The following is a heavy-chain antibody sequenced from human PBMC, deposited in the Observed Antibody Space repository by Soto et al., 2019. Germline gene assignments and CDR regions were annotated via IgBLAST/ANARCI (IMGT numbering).Heavy chain of an antibody. J-gene: IGHJ4*02. CDR3: PHSPQAPAALLDF. CDR2: IYWDDGK. V-gene: IGHV2-5*02. CDR1: GFSLRTTGVG. Sequence: SGPTLVNPTQTLTLTCTFSGFSLRTTGVGVGWIRQPPGKALELLALIYWDDGKRYSPSLKRRLTITKDTSKNQVVLTLTNMEPADTGPSHRPHSPQAPAALLDFWGQGTLVTVSS. D-gene: IGHD2-2*01.